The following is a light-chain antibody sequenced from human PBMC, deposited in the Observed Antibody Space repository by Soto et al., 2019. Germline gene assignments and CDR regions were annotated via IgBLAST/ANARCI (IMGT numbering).Light chain of an antibody. Sequence: DIQMTQSPSTLSASVGDRVTITCRASQSISSWLAWYQQKPGKAPNLLIYKASSLDSGVPSRFSGSGSGTEFTLTISSLQPDDFATYYCQQDHSYPPTFGGGTKVEIK. J-gene: IGKJ4*01. V-gene: IGKV1-5*03. CDR2: KAS. CDR1: QSISSW. CDR3: QQDHSYPPT.